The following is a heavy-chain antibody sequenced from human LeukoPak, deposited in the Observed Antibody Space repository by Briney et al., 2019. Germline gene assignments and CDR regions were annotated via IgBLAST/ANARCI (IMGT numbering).Heavy chain of an antibody. D-gene: IGHD2-21*01. CDR1: GFXFDDYG. CDR2: IHWNGGST. Sequence: GGSLRLSCAASGFXFDDYGMSWVRQAPGKGLEWVSRIHWNGGSTGYADSVKGRFTISRDNAKNSLYLQMNSLRAEDTALYYCARVSRAVFPGDAFDIWGQGTMVTVSS. V-gene: IGHV3-20*04. J-gene: IGHJ3*02. CDR3: ARVSRAVFPGDAFDI.